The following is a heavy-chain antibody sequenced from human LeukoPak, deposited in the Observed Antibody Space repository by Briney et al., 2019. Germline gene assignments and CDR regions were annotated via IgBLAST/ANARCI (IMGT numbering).Heavy chain of an antibody. CDR3: ASDSYGGVSSY. V-gene: IGHV3-20*04. CDR1: GFTFDDYG. Sequence: GESLQISCAASGFTFDDYGMSWVRQAPGKGLEWVSGINWNGGSTGYADSVKGRFTISRDNAKNSLYLQMNSLRAEDTALYYCASDSYGGVSSYWGQGTLVTVSS. CDR2: INWNGGST. D-gene: IGHD2-8*02. J-gene: IGHJ4*02.